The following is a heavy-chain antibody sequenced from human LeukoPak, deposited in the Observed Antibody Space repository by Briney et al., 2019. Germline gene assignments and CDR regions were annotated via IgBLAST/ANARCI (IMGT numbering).Heavy chain of an antibody. CDR3: QGTFGGAPYGMDV. CDR2: ISYDGSNK. Sequence: GGSLRLSCAASGFTFSSYGMHWVRQAPGKGLEWVAVISYDGSNKYYADSVKGRFAISRDNSKNTLYLQMNSLRAEDTAVYYCQGTFGGAPYGMDVWGQGTTVTVSS. D-gene: IGHD3-16*01. J-gene: IGHJ6*02. CDR1: GFTFSSYG. V-gene: IGHV3-30*03.